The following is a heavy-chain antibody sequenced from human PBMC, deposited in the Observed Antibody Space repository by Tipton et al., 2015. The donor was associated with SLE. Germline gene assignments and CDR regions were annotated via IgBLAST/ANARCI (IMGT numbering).Heavy chain of an antibody. D-gene: IGHD3-10*01. CDR1: GYSIRSGYY. Sequence: LRLSCSVSGYSIRSGYYWGWIRQPPGKGLEWIGSIYQSGSTYYKPSLRSRVTISVDTSKNQFPLNLTSVTASDTAVYYCARLGGSGTAFDVWGQGTLVTVSS. CDR2: IYQSGST. J-gene: IGHJ3*01. V-gene: IGHV4-38-2*02. CDR3: ARLGGSGTAFDV.